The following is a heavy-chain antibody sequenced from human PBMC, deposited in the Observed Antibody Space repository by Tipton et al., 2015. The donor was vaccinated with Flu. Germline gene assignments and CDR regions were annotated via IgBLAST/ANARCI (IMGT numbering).Heavy chain of an antibody. J-gene: IGHJ4*02. CDR3: VRHGDYGGTAVWYFDY. CDR2: IYPGDSDT. D-gene: IGHD4-23*01. CDR1: GDSFISYW. V-gene: IGHV5-51*01. Sequence: QSGAEVKKPGESLKISCKGFGDSFISYWIGWVRQMPGKGLEWLGIIYPGDSDTRYSPSFQGQVTISADKSISTAYLQWSSLKASDTAMYYCVRHGDYGGTAVWYFDYWGQGTLVTVSS.